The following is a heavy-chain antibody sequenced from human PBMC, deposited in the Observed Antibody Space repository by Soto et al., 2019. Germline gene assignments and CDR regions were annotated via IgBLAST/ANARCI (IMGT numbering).Heavy chain of an antibody. Sequence: PRGSLRLSCAASGFTFSSYSMHWVRRAPGKGLEWVAVISYDGSDKYYADSVKGRFTISRDNSKNTLYLQMNSLRAEDTAVYYCARVRAANADYIGIVVWGHGTTVTVSS. CDR1: GFTFSSYS. J-gene: IGHJ6*02. CDR2: ISYDGSDK. V-gene: IGHV3-30-3*01. D-gene: IGHD7-27*01. CDR3: ARVRAANADYIGIVV.